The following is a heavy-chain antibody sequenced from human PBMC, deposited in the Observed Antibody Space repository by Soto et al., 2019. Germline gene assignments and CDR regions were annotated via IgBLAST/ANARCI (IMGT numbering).Heavy chain of an antibody. CDR2: IIPIFGTA. CDR1: GGTFSSYA. D-gene: IGHD2-15*01. CDR3: ARQSSCSGGSCYPFYWFDP. J-gene: IGHJ5*02. V-gene: IGHV1-69*06. Sequence: SVKVSCKASGGTFSSYAISWVRQAPGQGLEWMGGIIPIFGTANYAQKFQGRVTITADKSTSTAYMELSSLRSEDTAVYYCARQSSCSGGSCYPFYWFDPWGQGTLVTVSS.